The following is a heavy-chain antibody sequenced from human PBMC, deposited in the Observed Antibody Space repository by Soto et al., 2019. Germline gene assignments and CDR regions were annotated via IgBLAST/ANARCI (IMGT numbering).Heavy chain of an antibody. D-gene: IGHD4-17*01. V-gene: IGHV4-31*03. Sequence: QVQLQESGPGLVKPSQTLSLTCTVSGGSISSGGYYWSWIRQHPGKGLEWIGYIYYSGSTYYNPSLKSRVTISVDTSKNQFSLKLSSVTAADTAVYYCARGGKGGTDLRKTTVTILEFDYWGQGTLVTVSS. CDR2: IYYSGST. CDR3: ARGGKGGTDLRKTTVTILEFDY. CDR1: GGSISSGGYY. J-gene: IGHJ4*02.